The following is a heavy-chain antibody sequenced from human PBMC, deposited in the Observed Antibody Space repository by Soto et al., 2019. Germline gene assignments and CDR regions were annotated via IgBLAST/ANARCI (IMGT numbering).Heavy chain of an antibody. J-gene: IGHJ4*02. V-gene: IGHV3-7*03. Sequence: GGSLRLSCVASGFTFSPYWMSWVRQAPGRGLQWVATINNDGSEKYYADSVKGRFTISRDNARDSLYLQLTSLRAEDTAMYYCARGSNQDYWGQGTLVTVSS. CDR2: INNDGSEK. CDR1: GFTFSPYW. CDR3: ARGSNQDY. D-gene: IGHD2-8*01.